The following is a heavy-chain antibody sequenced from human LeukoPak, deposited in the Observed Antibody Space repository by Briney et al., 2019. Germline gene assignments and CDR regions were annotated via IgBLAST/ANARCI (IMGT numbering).Heavy chain of an antibody. Sequence: GESLKISCKGSGYSFTSYWIGCVRQMPGKGLEWMGIIYPGDSDTRYSPSFQGQVTISADKSISTTYLQWSSLKASDTAMYYCARHDGSSGWSAGWFDPWGQGTLVTVSS. CDR2: IYPGDSDT. CDR1: GYSFTSYW. V-gene: IGHV5-51*01. CDR3: ARHDGSSGWSAGWFDP. D-gene: IGHD6-19*01. J-gene: IGHJ5*02.